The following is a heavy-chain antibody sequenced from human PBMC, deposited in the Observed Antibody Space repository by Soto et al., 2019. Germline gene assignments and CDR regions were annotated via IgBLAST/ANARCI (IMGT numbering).Heavy chain of an antibody. Sequence: ASVKVSCKASGYTFTGYDINWVRQATGQGLEWMGWMNPNSGNTGYAQKFQGRVTMTRNTSIGTAYMELSSLRSEDTAVYYCARGRTIDYGDFGLHDAFDIWGQGTMVTVSS. CDR1: GYTFTGYD. J-gene: IGHJ3*02. CDR2: MNPNSGNT. CDR3: ARGRTIDYGDFGLHDAFDI. V-gene: IGHV1-8*01. D-gene: IGHD4-17*01.